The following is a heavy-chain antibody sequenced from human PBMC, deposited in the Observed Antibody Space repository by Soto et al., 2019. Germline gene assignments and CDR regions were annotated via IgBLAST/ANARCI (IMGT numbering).Heavy chain of an antibody. D-gene: IGHD6-13*01. CDR1: GGSISSYY. V-gene: IGHV4-59*01. Sequence: SETLSLTCTVSGGSISSYYWSWIRQPPGKGLEWIGYIYYSGSTNYNPSLKSRVTISVDTSKNQFSLKLSSVTAADTAVYYCARAIIAAAGETGDYYYYYGMDVWGQGTTVTVSS. CDR3: ARAIIAAAGETGDYYYYYGMDV. J-gene: IGHJ6*02. CDR2: IYYSGST.